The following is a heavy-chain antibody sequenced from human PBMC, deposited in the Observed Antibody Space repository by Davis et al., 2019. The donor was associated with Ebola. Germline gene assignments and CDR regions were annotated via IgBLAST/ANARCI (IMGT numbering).Heavy chain of an antibody. CDR3: ARDEATVTTGWFDP. CDR2: IRSKAYGGTT. D-gene: IGHD4-17*01. Sequence: GESLKISCTASGFTFGDYAMSWVRQAPGKGLEWVGFIRSKAYGGTTEYAASVKGRFTISRDDSKSIAYLQMNSLRAEDTAVYYCARDEATVTTGWFDPWGQGTLVTVSS. V-gene: IGHV3-49*04. CDR1: GFTFGDYA. J-gene: IGHJ5*02.